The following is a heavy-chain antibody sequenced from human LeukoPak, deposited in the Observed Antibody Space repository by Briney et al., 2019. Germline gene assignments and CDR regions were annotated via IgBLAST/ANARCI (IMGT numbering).Heavy chain of an antibody. D-gene: IGHD5-12*01. J-gene: IGHJ6*03. CDR2: MNPNSGTT. CDR3: ARGGRLRSAVYYMDV. CDR1: GYTFTSYD. V-gene: IGHV1-8*01. Sequence: ASVKVSCKASGYTFTSYDINWVRQATGQGLEWMGWMNPNSGTTGYAQKFQGRVTMTRNTSISTAYMELSSLRSEDTAVYYCARGGRLRSAVYYMDVWGKGTTVTVSS.